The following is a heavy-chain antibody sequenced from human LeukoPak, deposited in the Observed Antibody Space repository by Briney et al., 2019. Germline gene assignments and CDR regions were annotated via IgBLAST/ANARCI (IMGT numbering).Heavy chain of an antibody. J-gene: IGHJ3*02. CDR2: INPNSGGT. CDR3: ARSAYYYDRSGYLYHDAFDI. D-gene: IGHD3-22*01. V-gene: IGHV1-2*02. CDR1: GYTFTDYY. Sequence: ASVKVSCKASGYTFTDYYMHWVRQAPGQGLEWMGWINPNSGGTNYAQKFQGSVTMTRDTSVSTAYMELSRLRSDDSAVYYCARSAYYYDRSGYLYHDAFDIWGQGTLVTVSS.